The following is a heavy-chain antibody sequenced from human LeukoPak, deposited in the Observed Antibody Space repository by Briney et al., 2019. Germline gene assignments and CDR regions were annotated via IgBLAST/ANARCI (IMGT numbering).Heavy chain of an antibody. CDR1: GFTVSSNY. V-gene: IGHV3-53*01. Sequence: GGSLRLSCAASGFTVSSNYMSWVRQAPGKGLEWVSVIYSGGSTHYADSVKGRFTISRDNSKNTLYLQMNSLRPEDTAVYYCARTTVIGWFEYWGQGTLVTVSS. CDR2: IYSGGST. J-gene: IGHJ5*01. D-gene: IGHD4-17*01. CDR3: ARTTVIGWFEY.